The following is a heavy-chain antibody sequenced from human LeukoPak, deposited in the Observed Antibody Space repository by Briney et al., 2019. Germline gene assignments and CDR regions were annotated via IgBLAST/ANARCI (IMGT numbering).Heavy chain of an antibody. CDR1: GGTFSSYV. J-gene: IGHJ4*02. Sequence: GASVKVSCKASGGTFSSYVISWVRQAPGQGLEWMGGIIPIFGTANYAQKFQGRVTITTDESTSTAYVELSSLRSEDTAVYYCARDRGYYDSGVYYSFDYWGQGTLVTVSS. CDR2: IIPIFGTA. V-gene: IGHV1-69*05. D-gene: IGHD3-22*01. CDR3: ARDRGYYDSGVYYSFDY.